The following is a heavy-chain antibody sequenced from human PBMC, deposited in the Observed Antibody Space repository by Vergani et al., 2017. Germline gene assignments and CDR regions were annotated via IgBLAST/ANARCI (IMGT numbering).Heavy chain of an antibody. CDR3: ARGDYGILTGYRY. Sequence: HVQVVQSGAEVKKSGASVKVSCKTSVYTLSNYYMHWVRQAPGQGLEWMGLINASGGHTNYAQKFQGRVTMTRDTSTSTVYMELSSLRSEDTAIYYCARGDYGILTGYRYWGQGTLVTVSA. J-gene: IGHJ4*02. CDR1: VYTLSNYY. V-gene: IGHV1-46*03. D-gene: IGHD3-9*01. CDR2: INASGGHT.